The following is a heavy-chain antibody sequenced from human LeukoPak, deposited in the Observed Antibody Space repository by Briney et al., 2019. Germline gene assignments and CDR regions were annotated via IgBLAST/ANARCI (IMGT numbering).Heavy chain of an antibody. CDR1: GGPFSDYS. D-gene: IGHD3-3*01. CDR3: ARDGIAVFGVITGNYYYMDV. V-gene: IGHV4-34*01. CDR2: ISHSGGT. Sequence: SETLSLTCAVHGGPFSDYSWSWIRQPTGKGLEWIGEISHSGGTNYNPSLKSRVTMSVDTSNNQFSLKLKSVTAADTAVYYCARDGIAVFGVITGNYYYMDVWGNGTTVTVSS. J-gene: IGHJ6*03.